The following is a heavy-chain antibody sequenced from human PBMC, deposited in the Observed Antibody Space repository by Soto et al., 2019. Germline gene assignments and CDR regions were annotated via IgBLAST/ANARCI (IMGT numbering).Heavy chain of an antibody. D-gene: IGHD6-13*01. CDR2: IWYDGSNK. CDR1: GFTFSSYG. V-gene: IGHV3-33*01. Sequence: LRLSCAASGFTFSSYGMHWVRHAPGKGLEWVAIIWYDGSNKYYADSVKGRFTISRDNSRNTLYLQMNSLRAEDTAVYYCARDYSSSWYGIDHWGQGTLVTVSS. CDR3: ARDYSSSWYGIDH. J-gene: IGHJ4*02.